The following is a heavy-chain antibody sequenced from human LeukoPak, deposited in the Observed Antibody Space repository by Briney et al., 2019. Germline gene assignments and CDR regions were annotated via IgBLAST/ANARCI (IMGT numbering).Heavy chain of an antibody. J-gene: IGHJ3*02. V-gene: IGHV4-39*07. D-gene: IGHD3-22*01. Sequence: SETLSLTCTVSGGSISSSSYYWGWIRQPPGKGLEWIGSIYYSGSTYYNPSLKSRVTISVDTSKNQLSLKLSSVTAADTAVYYCAARIRITMIVVVMDDAFDIWGQGTMVTVSS. CDR3: AARIRITMIVVVMDDAFDI. CDR1: GGSISSSSYY. CDR2: IYYSGST.